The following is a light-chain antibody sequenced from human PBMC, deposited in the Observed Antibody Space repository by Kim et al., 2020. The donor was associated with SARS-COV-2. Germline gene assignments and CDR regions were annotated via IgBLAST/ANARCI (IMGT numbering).Light chain of an antibody. CDR2: DVT. J-gene: IGLJ2*01. V-gene: IGLV2-14*03. CDR1: NSGYKY. Sequence: QSALTQPASVSGSPGQSVTVSCIGINSGYKYVSWYQQHPGKAPKLIIYDVTYWPSGVSNRFSGSKSGDTASLTISGLQTEDEADYYCSSYTGSTSLEVVFGGGTQLTVL. CDR3: SSYTGSTSLEVV.